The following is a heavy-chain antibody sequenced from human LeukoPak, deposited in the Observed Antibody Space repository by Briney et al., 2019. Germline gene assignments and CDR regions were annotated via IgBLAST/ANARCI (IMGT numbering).Heavy chain of an antibody. J-gene: IGHJ5*02. Sequence: GASVKVSCKASGGTFSSYAISWVRQAPGQGLEWMGGIIPIFGTANYAQKFQGRVTITADKSTSTAYMELSSLRSEDTAVYYCARVGHYGSGSQYGEFDPWGQGTLVTVSS. CDR3: ARVGHYGSGSQYGEFDP. D-gene: IGHD3-10*01. V-gene: IGHV1-69*06. CDR2: IIPIFGTA. CDR1: GGTFSSYA.